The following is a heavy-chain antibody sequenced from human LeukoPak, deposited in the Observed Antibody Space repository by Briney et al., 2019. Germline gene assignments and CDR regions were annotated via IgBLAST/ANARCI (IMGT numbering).Heavy chain of an antibody. CDR1: GYTFTSYG. CDR3: ARQGNTVIIDY. J-gene: IGHJ4*02. V-gene: IGHV1-18*01. Sequence: SVKVTCKASGYTFTSYGISWMRQPHGQGLELIGWISAYNGNTNYAQKLQGRVTMTTDTSKSTAYMELRSLRSEDTAVYYCARQGNTVIIDYWGQGTLVTVSS. CDR2: ISAYNGNT. D-gene: IGHD4-17*01.